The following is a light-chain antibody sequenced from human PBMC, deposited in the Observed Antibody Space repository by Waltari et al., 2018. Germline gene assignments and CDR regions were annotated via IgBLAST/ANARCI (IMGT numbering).Light chain of an antibody. Sequence: QLVLTQSPSASASLGASVKLHCTLCSGHSSTVIELHHQQLAKGPRYLMKVNSDGSHSKGEKLPRRFSAASCGAAHYLTTASLQAEDEADYYCQTGGHGTWVFGGGTKLTVL. V-gene: IGLV4-69*01. CDR2: VNSDGSH. J-gene: IGLJ3*02. CDR1: SGHSSTV. CDR3: QTGGHGTWV.